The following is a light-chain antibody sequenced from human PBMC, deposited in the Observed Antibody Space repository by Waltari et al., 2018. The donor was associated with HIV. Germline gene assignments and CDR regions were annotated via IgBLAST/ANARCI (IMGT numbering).Light chain of an antibody. CDR1: QLGGTY. Sequence: SYELTQPPSVSVSPGQTASITCSGDQLGGTYASRSQQKLGQTPVRVNHKNSKRPTGIPERFSGSNSGDTATLTSSGTQAVDEADYYCQAWDGSAAVFFGGETKLTVL. CDR2: KNS. CDR3: QAWDGSAAVF. J-gene: IGLJ2*01. V-gene: IGLV3-1*01.